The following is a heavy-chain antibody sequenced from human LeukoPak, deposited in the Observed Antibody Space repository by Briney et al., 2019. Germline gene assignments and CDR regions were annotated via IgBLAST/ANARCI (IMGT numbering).Heavy chain of an antibody. CDR1: GFTFKTHA. J-gene: IGHJ4*02. CDR3: AKDNRRHYTSGPNPDSLH. CDR2: ISWNSGSI. V-gene: IGHV3-9*01. Sequence: GGSLRLSYAASGFTFKTHAMHWVRQPPGKGLEWVSGISWNSGSIDYADSVKGRFTISRDNAKNSLYLQMNSLRVEDTAFYYCAKDNRRHYTSGPNPDSLHWGQGALVTVSS. D-gene: IGHD6-19*01.